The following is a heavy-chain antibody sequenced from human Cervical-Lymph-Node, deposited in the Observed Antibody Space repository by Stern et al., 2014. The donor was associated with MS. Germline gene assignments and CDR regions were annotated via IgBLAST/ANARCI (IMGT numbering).Heavy chain of an antibody. J-gene: IGHJ4*02. V-gene: IGHV1-18*04. D-gene: IGHD4-17*01. CDR2: ISAYNGNT. CDR1: GYTFTSYG. CDR3: ARVSYGDYEVDY. Sequence: VQLLQSGAEVKKPGASVKVSCKASGYTFTSYGISWVRQAPGQGLGWMGGISAYNGNTHYPQKLQGRVAMTTDTSTSTAYMELRSLRSDDTAVYYCARVSYGDYEVDYWGQGTLVTVSS.